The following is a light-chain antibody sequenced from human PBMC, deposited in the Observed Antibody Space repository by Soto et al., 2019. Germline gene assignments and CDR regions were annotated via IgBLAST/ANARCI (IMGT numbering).Light chain of an antibody. CDR3: QQYYGSPYT. CDR2: WAS. CDR1: QSVLYDENKRNY. V-gene: IGKV4-1*01. J-gene: IGKJ2*01. Sequence: DFVMTQSPDSLAVSLGERATINCKSSQSVLYDENKRNYLAWYQQKPGQPPKVLIYWASTREPGVPDRFSGSGSETDSTLTISGLQAEDVAVYFCQQYYGSPYTFGQGTKLEIK.